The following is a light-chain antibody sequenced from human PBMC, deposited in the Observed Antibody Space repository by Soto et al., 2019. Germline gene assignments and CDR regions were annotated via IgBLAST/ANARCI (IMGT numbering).Light chain of an antibody. J-gene: IGKJ1*01. CDR2: AAS. V-gene: IGKV1-39*01. CDR3: HQPYIAPWA. Sequence: DIQVTQSPSSLSASVGDRVTITCRSSQSIINFLNWYQHKPGKAPNLLIFAASTLQSGVPSRFSGSGSGTDFTLTITSLQPEDFATYYCHQPYIAPWAFGQGTRVEIK. CDR1: QSIINF.